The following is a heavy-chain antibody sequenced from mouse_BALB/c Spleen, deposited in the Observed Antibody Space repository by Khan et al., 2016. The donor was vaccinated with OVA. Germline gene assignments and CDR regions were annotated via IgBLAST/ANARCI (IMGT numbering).Heavy chain of an antibody. CDR3: AREEALYHFDH. D-gene: IGHD3-2*02. J-gene: IGHJ2*01. V-gene: IGHV1S132*01. CDR2: IYPGTDTT. Sequence: VELVESGAELVRPGASVKLSCKPSGYIFTSYWIHWVKQRSGQGLEWIARIYPGTDTTYYHEKFKDKATLTADKSSSTAYMQLSSLKSEDSDVYFWAREEALYHFDHWGQGTTRTVSS. CDR1: GYIFTSYW.